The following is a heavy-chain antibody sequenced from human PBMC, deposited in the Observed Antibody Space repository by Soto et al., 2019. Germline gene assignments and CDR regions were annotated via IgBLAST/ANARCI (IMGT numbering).Heavy chain of an antibody. CDR3: SRGSFGYYGP. CDR2: IRNTPYGGTT. CDR1: GLRCSEHA. D-gene: IGHD2-2*03. Sequence: GGSLRLSCNCSGLRCSEHAMTWVRQAPGKGLEWVGFIRNTPYGGTTDYAASVRGRFTISRDDSASIAYLQMNSLKTEDSGLYYCSRGSFGYYGPWGPGTLVTVSS. V-gene: IGHV3-49*04. J-gene: IGHJ5*02.